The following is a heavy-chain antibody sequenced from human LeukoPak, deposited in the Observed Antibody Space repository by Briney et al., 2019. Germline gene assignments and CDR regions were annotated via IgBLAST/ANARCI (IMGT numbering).Heavy chain of an antibody. CDR3: ARAMWDAFDI. CDR1: GFTFRDYY. D-gene: IGHD3-10*02. J-gene: IGHJ3*02. V-gene: IGHV3-11*01. Sequence: PGGSLRLSCAASGFTFRDYYMGWIRQAPGKGLEWVSYINSSGTGIYYADSVKGRFTISRDNAKNSLYLQVNSLRAEDTAVYYCARAMWDAFDIWGQGTMVTVSS. CDR2: INSSGTGI.